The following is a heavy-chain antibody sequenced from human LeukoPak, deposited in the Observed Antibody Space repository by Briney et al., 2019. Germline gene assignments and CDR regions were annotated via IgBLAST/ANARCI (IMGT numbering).Heavy chain of an antibody. J-gene: IGHJ4*02. D-gene: IGHD1-1*01. V-gene: IGHV3-23*01. CDR1: GFIFIDYG. CDR3: ARGARYSYFDY. Sequence: AGASLRLSCAASGFIFIDYGMSWVRQAPGKGLEWVSVISGSGSSTYYADSVKGRFTISRDNSKNTLFLRMNSLRAEDTAIYYCARGARYSYFDYWGQGTLVTVSS. CDR2: ISGSGSST.